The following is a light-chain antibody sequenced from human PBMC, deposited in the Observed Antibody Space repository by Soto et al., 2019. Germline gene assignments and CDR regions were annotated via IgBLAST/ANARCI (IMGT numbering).Light chain of an antibody. CDR3: MQDRTTALT. CDR1: QSLLHSNGYNY. V-gene: IGKV2-28*01. Sequence: VVTPSPPISLPVTPGEPASISCRSSQSLLHSNGYNYVDWYLQKPGQSPQLLIYLVSNRASGVPDRFSGSGSGTDFTLKISRVEPEDVALYYCMQDRTTALTFGRGTRLEI. CDR2: LVS. J-gene: IGKJ5*01.